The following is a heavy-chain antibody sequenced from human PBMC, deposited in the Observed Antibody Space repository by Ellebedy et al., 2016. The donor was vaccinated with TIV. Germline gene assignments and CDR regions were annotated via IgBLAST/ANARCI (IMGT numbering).Heavy chain of an antibody. CDR1: GYSFTSYW. V-gene: IGHV5-51*01. Sequence: GESLKISXKGSGYSFTSYWIGWVRQMPGKGLEWMGIIYPGDSDTRYSPSFQGQVTISADKSISTAYLQWSSLKASDTAMYYCARLGWGFIPTCHFDYWGQGTLVTVSS. J-gene: IGHJ4*02. D-gene: IGHD3-16*01. CDR3: ARLGWGFIPTCHFDY. CDR2: IYPGDSDT.